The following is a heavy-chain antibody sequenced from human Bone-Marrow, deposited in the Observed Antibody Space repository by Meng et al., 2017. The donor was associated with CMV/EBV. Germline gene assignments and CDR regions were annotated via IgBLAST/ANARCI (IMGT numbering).Heavy chain of an antibody. Sequence: GYTFTTSAMDWVRQAPGQRLEWMGLINAVNGNTKYSQSFQGSVTITRDTSASTAYMELSSLRSADTAVYYCARGRDYYYDSSGYNDYWGQGTLVTVSS. V-gene: IGHV1-3*01. J-gene: IGHJ4*02. CDR2: INAVNGNT. CDR3: ARGRDYYYDSSGYNDY. CDR1: GYTFTTSA. D-gene: IGHD3-22*01.